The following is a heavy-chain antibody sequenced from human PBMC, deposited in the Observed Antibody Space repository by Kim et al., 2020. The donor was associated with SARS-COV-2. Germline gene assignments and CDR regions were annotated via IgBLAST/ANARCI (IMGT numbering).Heavy chain of an antibody. D-gene: IGHD1-26*01. Sequence: GGSLRLSCAASGFRLSDYWMHWVRQVPGKGLEWVSRINSDGSSISYADSVKGRFTISRDNAKNTLYLQMNRLRAEDTAVYYCARRTAAGSYYFFDYWGEG. CDR3: ARRTAAGSYYFFDY. CDR2: INSDGSSI. CDR1: GFRLSDYW. V-gene: IGHV3-74*01. J-gene: IGHJ4*02.